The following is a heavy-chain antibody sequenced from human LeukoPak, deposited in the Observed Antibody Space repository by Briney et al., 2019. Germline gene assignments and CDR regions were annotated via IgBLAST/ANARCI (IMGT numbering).Heavy chain of an antibody. V-gene: IGHV3-9*01. CDR1: GFTFDDYA. J-gene: IGHJ6*02. Sequence: PGRSLRLSCAASGFTFDDYAMHWVRQAPGKGLEWVSGISWNSGSMGYADSVKGRFTISRDNAKNSLYLQMNSLRAEDTALYYCAKDIGYGYYYYGMDVWGQGSTVTVSS. CDR2: ISWNSGSM. D-gene: IGHD5-18*01. CDR3: AKDIGYGYYYYGMDV.